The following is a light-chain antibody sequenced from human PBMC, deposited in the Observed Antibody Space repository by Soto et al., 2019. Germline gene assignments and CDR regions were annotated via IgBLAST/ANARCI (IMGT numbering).Light chain of an antibody. CDR2: DVS. CDR1: SSDVGGYNY. J-gene: IGLJ2*01. CDR3: SSYTSTNTGL. Sequence: QSALTQPASVSGSPGQSITISCTGTSSDVGGYNYVSWYQHHPGKAPKLMIFDVSDRPSGVSNRFSGSKSGTTASLTISGLQTEDEADYYCSSYTSTNTGLFGGGTKLTVL. V-gene: IGLV2-14*03.